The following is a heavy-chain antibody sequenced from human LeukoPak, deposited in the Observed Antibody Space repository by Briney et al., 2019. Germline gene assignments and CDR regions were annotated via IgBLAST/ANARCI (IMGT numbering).Heavy chain of an antibody. D-gene: IGHD3-10*01. CDR1: GYTLAELS. CDR3: ATEGKMVRGVYTDY. J-gene: IGHJ4*02. CDR2: FDPEGGET. V-gene: IGHV1-24*01. Sequence: ASVKVSCKVSGYTLAELSMHWVRQAPGKGLEWMGRFDPEGGETIYAQKSQGRVTMTADTSTDTVYMELSSLRSEDTAVYYCATEGKMVRGVYTDYWGQGTLVTVSS.